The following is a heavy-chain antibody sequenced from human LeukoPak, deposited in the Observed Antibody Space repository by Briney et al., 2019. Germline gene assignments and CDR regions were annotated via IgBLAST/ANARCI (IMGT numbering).Heavy chain of an antibody. D-gene: IGHD3-16*01. CDR1: GFTFSSYG. CDR2: ISYDGSNK. V-gene: IGHV3-30*19. CDR3: AREITGILDY. Sequence: GRSLRLSCAASGFTFSSYGMHWVRQAPGKGLEWVAVISYDGSNKYYADSVKGRFTISRDNSKNTLYLQMNSLRAEDTAVYYCAREITGILDYWGQGTLVTVSS. J-gene: IGHJ4*02.